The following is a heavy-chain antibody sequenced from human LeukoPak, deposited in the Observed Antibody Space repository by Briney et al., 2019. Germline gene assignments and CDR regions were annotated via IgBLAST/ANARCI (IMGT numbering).Heavy chain of an antibody. D-gene: IGHD3-3*01. CDR3: ARPLTDNDLWSGYSY. V-gene: IGHV5-51*01. Sequence: GESLKIPCKGSGYSFTTYWIGWVRQMPGKGLEWKGIIYPGDSDTRYSPSFQGQVTLSADKSISTAYLQWSSLKASDTAMYYCARPLTDNDLWSGYSYWGQGNVVTVSS. CDR1: GYSFTTYW. CDR2: IYPGDSDT. J-gene: IGHJ4*02.